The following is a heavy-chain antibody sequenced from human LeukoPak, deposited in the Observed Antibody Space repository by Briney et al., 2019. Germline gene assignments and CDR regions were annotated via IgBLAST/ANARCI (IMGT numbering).Heavy chain of an antibody. J-gene: IGHJ3*02. CDR1: GYTFTGYY. D-gene: IGHD1-26*01. CDR2: INPNSGGT. V-gene: IGHV1-2*02. CDR3: AREWELHADAFDI. Sequence: ASVKVSCKASGYTFTGYYMHWVRQAPGQGLEWMGWINPNSGGTNYAQKFQGRVTMTRDTSISTAYMELSRLRSDDTDVYYCAREWELHADAFDIWGQGTMVTVSS.